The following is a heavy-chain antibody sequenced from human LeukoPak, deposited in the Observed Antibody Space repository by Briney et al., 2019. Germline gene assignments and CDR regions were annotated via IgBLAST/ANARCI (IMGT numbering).Heavy chain of an antibody. J-gene: IGHJ6*04. CDR1: GFSFSSYS. CDR2: ISWSSSTI. Sequence: GGSLRLSCAASGFSFSSYSMNWVRQAPGKGLEWVSYISWSSSTIHYADSVKGRFTISRDNAKNTLYLQMNSLRAEDTAVYYCARGSSSSLVWGKGTTVTVSS. V-gene: IGHV3-48*04. D-gene: IGHD6-6*01. CDR3: ARGSSSSLV.